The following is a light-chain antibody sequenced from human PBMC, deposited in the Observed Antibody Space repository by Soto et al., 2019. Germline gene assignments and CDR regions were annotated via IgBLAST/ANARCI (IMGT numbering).Light chain of an antibody. CDR1: SSDVGGYNY. CDR3: SSYAGSNKL. J-gene: IGLJ3*02. Sequence: QSALTQPASVSGSPGQSITISCTGTSSDVGGYNYVSWYQQHPGKAPKLMIYEVSNRPSGVSNRFSGSKSGNTASLTISGLQAEDEADYYCSSYAGSNKLFGGGTKVTVL. CDR2: EVS. V-gene: IGLV2-14*01.